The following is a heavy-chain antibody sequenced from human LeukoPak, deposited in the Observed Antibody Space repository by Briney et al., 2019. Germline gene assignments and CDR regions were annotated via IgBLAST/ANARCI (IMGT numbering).Heavy chain of an antibody. CDR2: VKQDGSER. Sequence: GGSLRLSCAASGFTFSRYWMNWVGQAPGKGLEWVANVKQDGSERYYVDSVKGRFTISRDNAKNSLYLQMNSLRAEDTAVYYCARTYYYDSGGYYAWGQGTLVTVSS. CDR1: GFTFSRYW. V-gene: IGHV3-7*01. CDR3: ARTYYYDSGGYYA. D-gene: IGHD3-22*01. J-gene: IGHJ4*02.